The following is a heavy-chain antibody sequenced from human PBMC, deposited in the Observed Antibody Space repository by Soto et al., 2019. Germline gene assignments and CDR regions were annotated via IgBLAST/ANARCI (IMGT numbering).Heavy chain of an antibody. V-gene: IGHV4-4*02. CDR1: GGSVSSSNW. D-gene: IGHD3-10*01. CDR3: ARLRVRGVIYYYYSGMDV. Sequence: PSETLSLTCAVSGGSVSSSNWWSWVRQPPGKGLEWIGEIYHSGSTNYNPSLKSRVTISVDKSKNQFSLKLSSVTAADTAVYYCARLRVRGVIYYYYSGMDVWGKGTRFT. CDR2: IYHSGST. J-gene: IGHJ6*04.